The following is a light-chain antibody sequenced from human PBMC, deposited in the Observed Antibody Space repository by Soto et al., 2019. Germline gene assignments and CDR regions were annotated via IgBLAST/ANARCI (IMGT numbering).Light chain of an antibody. CDR3: QQYNSYWT. V-gene: IGKV1-5*01. Sequence: DIQMTQSPFSLSASVGDRVTITCRASQSISNYLNWYQQKSGKAPNLLIYGASNLESGVPSRFSGSGSGTEFTLTISSLQPDDFATYYCQQYNSYWTFGQGTKVDIK. CDR1: QSISNY. J-gene: IGKJ1*01. CDR2: GAS.